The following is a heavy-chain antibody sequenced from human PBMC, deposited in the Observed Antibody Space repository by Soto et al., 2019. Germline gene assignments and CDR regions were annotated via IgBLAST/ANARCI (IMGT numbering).Heavy chain of an antibody. J-gene: IGHJ3*02. CDR2: INHSGST. CDR1: GGPFSGYY. Sequence: PSETLSLTCAVYGGPFSGYYWSWIRQPPGKGLEWIGEINHSGSTNYNPSLKSRVTISVDTSKNQFSLKLSSVTAADTAVYYCARGRGYCSGGSCPLDNSLNAFDIWSQGTMVTVSS. D-gene: IGHD2-15*01. CDR3: ARGRGYCSGGSCPLDNSLNAFDI. V-gene: IGHV4-34*01.